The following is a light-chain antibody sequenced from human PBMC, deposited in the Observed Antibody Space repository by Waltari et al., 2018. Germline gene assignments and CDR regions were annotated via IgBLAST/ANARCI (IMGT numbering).Light chain of an antibody. J-gene: IGLJ3*02. CDR1: SSAVGVYNL. CDR3: CSYAGTTSWL. CDR2: EVN. V-gene: IGLV2-23*02. Sequence: QSALTQPASVSGSPGPSITISCTGTSSAVGVYNLVPWYQQHAGQVPKLIIYEVNKRPSGFSTRFSGSRSGNTASLTISGLQAEDEATYFCCSYAGTTSWLFGGGTKVTVL.